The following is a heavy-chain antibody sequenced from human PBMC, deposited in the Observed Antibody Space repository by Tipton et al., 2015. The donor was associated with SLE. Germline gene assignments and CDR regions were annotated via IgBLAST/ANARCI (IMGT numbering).Heavy chain of an antibody. CDR1: GFTFSSYG. J-gene: IGHJ3*02. D-gene: IGHD3-10*02. Sequence: SLRLSCAASGFTFSSYGMHWVRQAPGKGLEWVAFIRYDGSNKYYADSVKGRFTISRDNSKNTLYLQMNSLRAEDTAVYYCAKDPTTMIGAYAVDIWGQGTMVTVSS. CDR3: AKDPTTMIGAYAVDI. V-gene: IGHV3-30*02. CDR2: IRYDGSNK.